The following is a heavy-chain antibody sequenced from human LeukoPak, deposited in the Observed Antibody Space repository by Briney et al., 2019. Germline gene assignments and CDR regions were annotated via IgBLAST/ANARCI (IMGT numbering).Heavy chain of an antibody. Sequence: PGGSLRLSCAASRFTFSDYWMHWVRQAPGKGLVWVSRISSDGSYTSYADSVKGRFTIFRDNSENTLYLQMNSLRAEDTAVYYCARDRFDPWGQGTLVTVSS. CDR2: ISSDGSYT. CDR1: RFTFSDYW. CDR3: ARDRFDP. V-gene: IGHV3-74*01. J-gene: IGHJ5*02.